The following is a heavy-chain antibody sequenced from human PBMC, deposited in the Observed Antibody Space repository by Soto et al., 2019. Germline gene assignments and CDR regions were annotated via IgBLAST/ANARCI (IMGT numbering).Heavy chain of an antibody. CDR1: CGSISSGDYY. V-gene: IGHV4-30-4*01. CDR2: IYYSGNT. CDR3: ARVVASSFYFDY. D-gene: IGHD2-15*01. Sequence: QVQLQESGPGLVQPSQTLSLSCTVSCGSISSGDYYWSWVRQPPGKGLEWIGYIYYSGNTYSNPSLKSRVSISVDTSKDHFSLRLISVTAADTALYYGARVVASSFYFDYWGQGNLVTVSS. J-gene: IGHJ4*02.